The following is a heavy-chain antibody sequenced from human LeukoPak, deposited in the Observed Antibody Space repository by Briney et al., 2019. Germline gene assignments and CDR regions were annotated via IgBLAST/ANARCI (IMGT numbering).Heavy chain of an antibody. CDR3: ARGKTAALDY. V-gene: IGHV3-30-3*01. Sequence: GGSLRLSCAASGFTFRSYAMRWVRQAPGKGLEWVAVLSDDGSNKYYADSVKGRFTISRDNFKNTLYLQMNSLRAEDTAVYYYARGKTAALDYWGQGTLVTVSS. CDR1: GFTFRSYA. D-gene: IGHD2-21*02. CDR2: LSDDGSNK. J-gene: IGHJ4*02.